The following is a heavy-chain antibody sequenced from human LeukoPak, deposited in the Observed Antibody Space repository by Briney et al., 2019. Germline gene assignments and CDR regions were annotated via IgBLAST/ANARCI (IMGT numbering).Heavy chain of an antibody. V-gene: IGHV3-33*01. J-gene: IGHJ4*02. D-gene: IGHD3-10*01. CDR3: ASETGYGSGGYPFDY. Sequence: GGSLRLSCATSGFTFSTYFMHWIRQAPGKGLEWVSTIGFDGTSEYYADSVKGRFTISRDDSKNTLYLQMNSLTVEDTAVYYCASETGYGSGGYPFDYWGQGTLVTVSS. CDR1: GFTFSTYF. CDR2: IGFDGTSE.